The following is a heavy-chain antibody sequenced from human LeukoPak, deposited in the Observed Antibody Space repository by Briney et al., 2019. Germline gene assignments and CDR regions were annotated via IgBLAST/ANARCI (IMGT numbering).Heavy chain of an antibody. CDR1: GYTFTRDS. CDR3: ARRPTTVAGTSHRFDI. Sequence: ASVKVSCKASGYTFTRDSINWVRQAPGQGLEWMGWISPYNDNAKYAQKFQGRVTMTTDTSTSTAYMEVRSLRFDDTAVYYCARRPTTVAGTSHRFDIWGQGTMVTVSS. V-gene: IGHV1-18*01. J-gene: IGHJ3*02. CDR2: ISPYNDNA. D-gene: IGHD1-1*01.